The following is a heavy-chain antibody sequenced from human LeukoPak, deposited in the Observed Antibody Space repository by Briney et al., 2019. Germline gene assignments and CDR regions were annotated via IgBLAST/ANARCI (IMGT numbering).Heavy chain of an antibody. CDR2: ISNSSSYI. Sequence: GRCLRLSCAASGFTFSSYTMNWVRQAPGKGLEWVSSISNSSSYIYYADSVKGRFTISRDNAKNSLYLQMNSLRAEDTAVYYCARDTYDILTGYYKWAFDIWGQGTMVTVS. CDR3: ARDTYDILTGYYKWAFDI. J-gene: IGHJ3*02. D-gene: IGHD3-9*01. CDR1: GFTFSSYT. V-gene: IGHV3-21*06.